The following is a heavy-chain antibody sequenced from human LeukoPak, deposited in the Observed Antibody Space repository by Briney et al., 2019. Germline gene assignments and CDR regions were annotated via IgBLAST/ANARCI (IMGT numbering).Heavy chain of an antibody. CDR3: ARDLQGWGGQGLEASPVAFDI. D-gene: IGHD3-16*01. J-gene: IGHJ3*02. CDR1: GFTFSSYW. V-gene: IGHV3-74*01. CDR2: INSDGSTT. Sequence: GGSLRLSCAVSGFTFSSYWMHWVRQAPGKGLVWVSRINSDGSTTSYADSVKGRFTISRDNAKNTLYLQMNSLRAEDTAVYYCARDLQGWGGQGLEASPVAFDIWGQGTMVTVSS.